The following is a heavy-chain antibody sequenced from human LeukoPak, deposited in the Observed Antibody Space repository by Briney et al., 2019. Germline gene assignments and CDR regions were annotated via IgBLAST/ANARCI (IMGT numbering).Heavy chain of an antibody. D-gene: IGHD2-8*02. CDR3: ARLSETPAFYPGGRYLYLAY. CDR1: GYTFTGYY. V-gene: IGHV1-2*02. Sequence: GASVKVSCKASGYTFTGYYMHWVRQAPGQGLEWMGWINPNSGGTNYAQKFQGRVTMTRDTSTSTAYMELSSLKSEDTAVYYCARLSETPAFYPGGRYLYLAYWGQGAQVTVSS. J-gene: IGHJ4*02. CDR2: INPNSGGT.